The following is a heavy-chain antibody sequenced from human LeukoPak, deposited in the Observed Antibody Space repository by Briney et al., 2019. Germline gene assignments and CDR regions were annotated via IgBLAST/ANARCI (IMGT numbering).Heavy chain of an antibody. Sequence: GGSLRLSCAASGFTFSSYWMSWVRQAPGKGLEWVANIKQDGSEEYYVDSVKGRFTISRDNAKNSLYLQMNSLTAEDTAVYYCAXLLSNYYYYMDVWGKGTTVTVSS. D-gene: IGHD2/OR15-2a*01. CDR2: IKQDGSEE. J-gene: IGHJ6*03. CDR3: AXLLSNYYYYMDV. V-gene: IGHV3-7*01. CDR1: GFTFSSYW.